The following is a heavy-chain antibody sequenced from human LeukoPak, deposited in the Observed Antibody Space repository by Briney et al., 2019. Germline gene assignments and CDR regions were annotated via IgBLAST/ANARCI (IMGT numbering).Heavy chain of an antibody. CDR3: ARNHIVVVTASLDP. CDR2: IIPIFGTA. V-gene: IGHV1-69*13. D-gene: IGHD2-21*02. CDR1: GGTFSSYA. Sequence: SVKVSCKASGGTFSSYAISWVRQAPGQGLEWMGGIIPIFGTANYAQKFQGRVTITADESTSTAYMELSSLRSEATAVYYCARNHIVVVTASLDPWGQGTLVTVSS. J-gene: IGHJ5*02.